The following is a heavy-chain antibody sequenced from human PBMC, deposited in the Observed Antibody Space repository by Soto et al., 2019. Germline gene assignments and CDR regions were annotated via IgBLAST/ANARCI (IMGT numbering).Heavy chain of an antibody. CDR2: IKSKTDGGTT. V-gene: IGHV3-15*01. D-gene: IGHD3-16*01. CDR3: TTAYAVRIPPAYDYVWGSSLYYFDY. J-gene: IGHJ4*02. Sequence: GGSMRLSCTASAITFRNAWMRWVRQGPGKGLEWVGSIKSKTDGGTTNYAASVKGRFTISRDDSKNTLYLQMNSLKTEDTAVYYCTTAYAVRIPPAYDYVWGSSLYYFDYWGQGTLVTVSS. CDR1: AITFRNAW.